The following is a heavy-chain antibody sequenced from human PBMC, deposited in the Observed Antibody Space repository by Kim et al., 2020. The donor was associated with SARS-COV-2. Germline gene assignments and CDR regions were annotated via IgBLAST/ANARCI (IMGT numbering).Heavy chain of an antibody. Sequence: GGSLRLSCAASGFTFSSYDMHWVRQATGKGLEWVSAIGTAGDTYYPGSVKGRFTISRENAKNSLYLQMNSLRAGDTAVYYCARSPGQLMGYYYYGMDVWGQGTTVTVSS. CDR2: IGTAGDT. CDR3: ARSPGQLMGYYYYGMDV. J-gene: IGHJ6*02. D-gene: IGHD5-18*01. V-gene: IGHV3-13*01. CDR1: GFTFSSYD.